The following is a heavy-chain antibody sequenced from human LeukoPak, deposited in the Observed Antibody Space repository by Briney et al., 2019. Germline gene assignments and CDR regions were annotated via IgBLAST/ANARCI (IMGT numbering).Heavy chain of an antibody. V-gene: IGHV3-30*03. Sequence: GGSLRLSCAASGFTFSSDGMHWVRQALGKGLEWVAVISYDGSHKYYADFVKGRFTISRDNSKNTLYLQMNSLRAEDTAVYYCATASRLSYDTFDIWGQGTVVTVSS. CDR1: GFTFSSDG. J-gene: IGHJ3*02. CDR3: ATASRLSYDTFDI. D-gene: IGHD2/OR15-2a*01. CDR2: ISYDGSHK.